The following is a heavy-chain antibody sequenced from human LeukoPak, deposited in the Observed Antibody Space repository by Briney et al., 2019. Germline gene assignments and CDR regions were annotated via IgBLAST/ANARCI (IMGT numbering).Heavy chain of an antibody. CDR3: ATTVAGPYNWFDP. D-gene: IGHD6-19*01. CDR2: IYYSGST. V-gene: IGHV4-59*01. Sequence: SETLSLTCTVSGGSISSYYWSWIRQPPGKGLEWIGYIYYSGSTNYNLSLKSRVTISVDTSKNQFSLKLSSVTAADTAVYYCATTVAGPYNWFDPWGQGTLVTVSS. J-gene: IGHJ5*02. CDR1: GGSISSYY.